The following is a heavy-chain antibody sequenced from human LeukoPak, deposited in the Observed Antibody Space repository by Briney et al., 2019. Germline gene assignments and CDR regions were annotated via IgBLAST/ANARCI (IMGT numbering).Heavy chain of an antibody. Sequence: GGSLGLSCAASGFTFSSYSMNWVRQAPGKGLEGVSSISSSSSYIYYADSVKGRFTISRDNAKNSLYLQMNSLRAEDTAVYYCARDTLGTYCTNGVCPLDAFDIWGQGTMVTVSS. D-gene: IGHD2-8*01. CDR2: ISSSSSYI. J-gene: IGHJ3*02. CDR3: ARDTLGTYCTNGVCPLDAFDI. CDR1: GFTFSSYS. V-gene: IGHV3-21*01.